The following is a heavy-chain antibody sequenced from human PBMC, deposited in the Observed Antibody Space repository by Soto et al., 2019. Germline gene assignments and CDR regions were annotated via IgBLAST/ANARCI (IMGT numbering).Heavy chain of an antibody. Sequence: PSETLSLTCAVSGGSISSGGYSWSWIRQPPGKGLEWIGYIYHSGSTYYNPSLKSRVTISVDRSKNQFSLKLSSVTAADTAVYYGPRVPDRGGKGTLVPVSS. D-gene: IGHD2-2*01. CDR3: PRVPDR. CDR1: GGSISSGGYS. V-gene: IGHV4-30-2*01. J-gene: IGHJ5*02. CDR2: IYHSGST.